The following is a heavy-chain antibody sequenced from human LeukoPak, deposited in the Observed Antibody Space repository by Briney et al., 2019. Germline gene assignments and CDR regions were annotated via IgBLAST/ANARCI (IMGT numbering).Heavy chain of an antibody. V-gene: IGHV3-21*01. D-gene: IGHD6-13*01. Sequence: GGSLRLSCAASGFTFSSYSMNWVRQAPGKGLKWVSSISSSSSYIYYADSVKGRFTISRDNAKNSLYLQMNSLRAEDTAVYYCARAAAAAGVAHNWFDPWGQGTLVTVSS. CDR1: GFTFSSYS. CDR2: ISSSSSYI. J-gene: IGHJ5*02. CDR3: ARAAAAAGVAHNWFDP.